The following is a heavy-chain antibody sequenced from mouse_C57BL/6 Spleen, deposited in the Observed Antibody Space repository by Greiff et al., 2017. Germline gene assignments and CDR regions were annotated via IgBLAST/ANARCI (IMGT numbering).Heavy chain of an antibody. D-gene: IGHD1-1*01. CDR2: ISDGGSYT. J-gene: IGHJ4*01. CDR3: AGRDYYGSSNGAMDY. Sequence: EVQLVESGGGLVKPGGSLKLSCAASGFTFSSYAMSWVRQTPEQRLEWVATISDGGSYTYYPDNVKGRFTISRDNAKNNLYLQLSNLKSEDTAMYYCAGRDYYGSSNGAMDYWGQGTSVTVSS. V-gene: IGHV5-4*01. CDR1: GFTFSSYA.